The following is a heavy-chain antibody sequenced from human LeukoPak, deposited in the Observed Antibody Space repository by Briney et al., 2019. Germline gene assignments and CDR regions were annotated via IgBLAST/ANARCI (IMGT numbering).Heavy chain of an antibody. J-gene: IGHJ4*02. CDR2: IYPGDSDT. CDR3: ARQEQQLALDY. V-gene: IGHV5-51*01. Sequence: GESLKISCRASGYSFTTYWIGWVRQMPGKGLEWMGIIYPGDSDTRYSPSFQGQVTISADKSISTAYLQWSSLKASDTAMYYCARQEQQLALDYWGQGTLVTVSS. D-gene: IGHD6-13*01. CDR1: GYSFTTYW.